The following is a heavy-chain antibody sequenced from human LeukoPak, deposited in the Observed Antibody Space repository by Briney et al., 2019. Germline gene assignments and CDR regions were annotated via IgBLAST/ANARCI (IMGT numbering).Heavy chain of an antibody. Sequence: TSSGTLSLTCTVSGGSISSFSWSWVRQPPREGMGWGGVIYYSGSTNYNPSLKSRVTISVDTSKNQFSLKLSSVTAADTAVYYCASNDVVTAAAAAEYFQHWGQGTLVTVSS. J-gene: IGHJ1*01. D-gene: IGHD2-21*02. CDR2: IYYSGST. CDR1: GGSISSFS. CDR3: ASNDVVTAAAAAEYFQH. V-gene: IGHV4-59*08.